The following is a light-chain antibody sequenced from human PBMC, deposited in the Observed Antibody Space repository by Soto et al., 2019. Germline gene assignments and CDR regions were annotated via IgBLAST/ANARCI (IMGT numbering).Light chain of an antibody. V-gene: IGKV1-39*01. CDR1: QSIANY. CDR2: AAS. Sequence: DIQMTQSPSSLSASVGDRVTITCRASQSIANYLNWYQQKPGTAPKLLIFAASSLQSGVPSRLSGSGSGTDFTLTISSLQPEDFATYYCQQYGSSGTFGQGTKVEIK. CDR3: QQYGSSGT. J-gene: IGKJ1*01.